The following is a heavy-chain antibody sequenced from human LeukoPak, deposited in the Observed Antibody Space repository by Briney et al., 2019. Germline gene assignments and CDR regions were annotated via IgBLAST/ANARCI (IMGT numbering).Heavy chain of an antibody. V-gene: IGHV3-23*01. J-gene: IGHJ4*02. CDR3: GKDQEGSSYGLFDY. D-gene: IGHD3-16*01. CDR2: ISGGGGST. CDR1: GFTFSSYA. Sequence: PGGSLRLSCAASGFTFSSYAMSWVRLAPGKGLEWVSGISGGGGSTYYADSVKGRFTISRDNAKNTLFLQMNSLRAEDTAVYYCGKDQEGSSYGLFDYWGRGTLVTVSS.